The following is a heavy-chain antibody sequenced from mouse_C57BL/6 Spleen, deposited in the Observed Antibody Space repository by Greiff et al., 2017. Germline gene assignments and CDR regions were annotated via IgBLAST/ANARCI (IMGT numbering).Heavy chain of an antibody. V-gene: IGHV5-16*01. CDR2: INYDGSST. CDR3: ARESNYYFDY. J-gene: IGHJ2*01. Sequence: DVHLVESEGGLVQPGSSMKLSCTASGFTFSDYYMAWVRQVPEKGLEWVANINYDGSSTYYLDSLKSRFIISRDNAKNILYLQMSSLKSEDTATYYCARESNYYFDYWGQGTTLTVSS. CDR1: GFTFSDYY. D-gene: IGHD2-5*01.